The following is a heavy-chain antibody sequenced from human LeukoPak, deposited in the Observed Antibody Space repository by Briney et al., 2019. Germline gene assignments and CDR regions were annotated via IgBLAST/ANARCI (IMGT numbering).Heavy chain of an antibody. J-gene: IGHJ6*03. CDR3: AKQDYYYYMDV. CDR2: IRSDGINK. CDR1: GFTFSNYG. V-gene: IGHV3-30*02. Sequence: PGGSLRLSCAASGFTFSNYGMHWVRQAPGKGLEWVAFIRSDGINKYHADSVKGRFTISRDNSKNTLYLQMNSLRAEDTAVYYCAKQDYYYYMDVWGKGTTVTVSS.